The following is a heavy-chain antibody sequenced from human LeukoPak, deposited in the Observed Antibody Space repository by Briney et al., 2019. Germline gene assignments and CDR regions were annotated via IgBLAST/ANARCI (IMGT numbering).Heavy chain of an antibody. CDR2: IYTSGST. V-gene: IGHV3-53*01. CDR3: ARTFRSGDGYKVGYFDY. D-gene: IGHD5-24*01. CDR1: GFTFSDNY. Sequence: WGSLRLSCAVSGFTFSDNYMSWVRQAPGKGLEWVSLIYTSGSTYYTDSVKGRFTISRDNSKNTLYLQMHSLRAEDTAVYYCARTFRSGDGYKVGYFDYWGQGTLVTVPS. J-gene: IGHJ4*02.